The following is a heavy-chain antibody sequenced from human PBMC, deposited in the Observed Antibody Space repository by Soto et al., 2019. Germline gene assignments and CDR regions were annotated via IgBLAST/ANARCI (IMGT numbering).Heavy chain of an antibody. CDR2: INPSGGRT. CDR3: ARACENYGSGTFSPPLRYYFNS. V-gene: IGHV1-46*01. J-gene: IGHJ4*02. D-gene: IGHD3-10*01. Sequence: QVQLVQSGTEVKKPGASVNVSCKASGYTFTTHYMHWVRQAPGQGLEWMGIINPSGGRTTYALKFQGRVTMTSDTSTNTVYVELTSLRSEDTAIYFCARACENYGSGTFSPPLRYYFNSWGQGTLVTVSS. CDR1: GYTFTTHY.